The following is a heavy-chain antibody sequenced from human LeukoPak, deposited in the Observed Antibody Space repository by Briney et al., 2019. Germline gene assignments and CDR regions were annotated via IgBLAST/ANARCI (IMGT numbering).Heavy chain of an antibody. CDR2: INHSGST. CDR3: ARRVWSGYCSGGSCYSSYYYYMDV. V-gene: IGHV4-34*01. CDR1: GGSFSGYY. D-gene: IGHD2-15*01. J-gene: IGHJ6*03. Sequence: SETLSLTCAVYGGSFSGYYWSWIRQPPGKGLEWIGEINHSGSTNYNPSLKRRVTISVDTSKNQFSLKLSSVTAADTAVYYCARRVWSGYCSGGSCYSSYYYYMDVWGKGTTVTISS.